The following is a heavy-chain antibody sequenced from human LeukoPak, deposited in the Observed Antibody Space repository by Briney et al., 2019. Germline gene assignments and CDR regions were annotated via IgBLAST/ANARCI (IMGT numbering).Heavy chain of an antibody. Sequence: SETLSLTCAVYGGSFSGYYWSWIRQPPGKGLECIGEINHSGSTNYNPSLKSRVTISVDTSKNQFSLKLSSVTAADTAVYYCARGNSSSWRHFDYWGQGTLVTVSS. J-gene: IGHJ4*02. V-gene: IGHV4-34*01. CDR2: INHSGST. D-gene: IGHD6-13*01. CDR3: ARGNSSSWRHFDY. CDR1: GGSFSGYY.